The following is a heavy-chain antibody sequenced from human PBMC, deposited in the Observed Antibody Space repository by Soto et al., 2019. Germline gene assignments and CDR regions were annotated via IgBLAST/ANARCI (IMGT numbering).Heavy chain of an antibody. CDR2: TYYRSKWYN. J-gene: IGHJ6*03. Sequence: SQTLSLTCAISGDSVSSNSAAWNWIRQSPSRGLEWLGRTYYRSKWYNDYAVSVKSRITINPDTSKNQFSLQLNSVTPEDTAVFFCARVSSLSPCGSPSCSSSYSYMEVWGKGTRVTVP. CDR1: GDSVSSNSAA. V-gene: IGHV6-1*01. D-gene: IGHD2-2*01. CDR3: ARVSSLSPCGSPSCSSSYSYMEV.